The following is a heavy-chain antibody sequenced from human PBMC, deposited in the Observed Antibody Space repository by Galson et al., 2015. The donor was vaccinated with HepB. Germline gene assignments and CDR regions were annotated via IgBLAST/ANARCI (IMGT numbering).Heavy chain of an antibody. D-gene: IGHD4-17*01. V-gene: IGHV3-23*01. Sequence: SLRLSCAGSGLTFSDYAVNWVRQAPGKGLEWVSRISGTGARTKDADSVKGRFTISRDNSKNTVSLQMSGRGAGDTGIYYCAREHSTVTWYFDLWGRGTLVTVSS. CDR3: AREHSTVTWYFDL. J-gene: IGHJ2*01. CDR1: GLTFSDYA. CDR2: ISGTGART.